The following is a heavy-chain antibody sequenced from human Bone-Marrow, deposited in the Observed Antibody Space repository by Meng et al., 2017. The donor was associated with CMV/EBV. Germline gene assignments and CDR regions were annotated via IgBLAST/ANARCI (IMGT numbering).Heavy chain of an antibody. CDR2: FNYLGNA. V-gene: IGHV3-53*01. D-gene: IGHD5-12*01. J-gene: IGHJ4*02. Sequence: LVGVGGGMLRLGGALGYSCSASGFAVNDNHVSWVRQAPGKGLKWVSDFNYLGNAYYLDYVKGRFTVSRDNSRNTLYLQINSVRAEDTAIYYCTRASPGYGGFPDWGQGTLVTVSS. CDR3: TRASPGYGGFPD. CDR1: GFAVNDNH.